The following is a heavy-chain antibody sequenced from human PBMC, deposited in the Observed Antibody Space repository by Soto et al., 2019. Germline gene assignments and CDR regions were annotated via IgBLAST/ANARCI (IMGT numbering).Heavy chain of an antibody. J-gene: IGHJ4*02. CDR2: IWYDGSNK. CDR1: RFAFSNYG. V-gene: IGHV3-33*01. CDR3: AGSPPGVAGRYYFDY. D-gene: IGHD6-6*01. Sequence: QVQLMESGGGVVQPGRSLRLSCAASRFAFSNYGMHWVRQAPGKGLAWVALIWYDGSNKYYADSVKGRFTISRDNSKNTLYLQMNSLRAEDTAVYYCAGSPPGVAGRYYFDYWGQGALVTVSS.